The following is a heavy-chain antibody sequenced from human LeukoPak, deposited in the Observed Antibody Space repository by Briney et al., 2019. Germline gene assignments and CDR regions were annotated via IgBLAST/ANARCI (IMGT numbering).Heavy chain of an antibody. J-gene: IGHJ6*03. CDR1: GFTFGDYA. Sequence: PGRSLRLSCAASGFTFGDYAMSWVRQAPGKGLEWVGFIRTEAYDGATDYGASVKGRFTISRDDSKNIAYLQMNSLNTEDTAVYYCTRTFGYYYFYMDVWGKGTAVIASS. CDR3: TRTFGYYYFYMDV. CDR2: IRTEAYDGAT. V-gene: IGHV3-49*04. D-gene: IGHD3-16*01.